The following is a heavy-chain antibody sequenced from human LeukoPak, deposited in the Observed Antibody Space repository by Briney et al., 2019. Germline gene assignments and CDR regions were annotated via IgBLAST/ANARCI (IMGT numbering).Heavy chain of an antibody. CDR2: IYTSGST. J-gene: IGHJ6*02. Sequence: SDTLSLTCTVSGGSISSYYWSWIRQPAGKGLEWIGRIYTSGSTNYNPSLKSRVTMSVDTSKNQFSLKLSSVTAVDTAVYYCARTDGSGHYYYGMDVWGQGTTVTVSS. CDR1: GGSISSYY. CDR3: ARTDGSGHYYYGMDV. V-gene: IGHV4-4*07. D-gene: IGHD2-2*03.